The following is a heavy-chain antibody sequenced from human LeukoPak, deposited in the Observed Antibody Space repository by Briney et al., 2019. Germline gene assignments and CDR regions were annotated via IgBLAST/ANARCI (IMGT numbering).Heavy chain of an antibody. CDR2: IYYSGST. D-gene: IGHD2-8*01. CDR3: ALVYASSWFDP. Sequence: SETLSLTCTVSGGSISSSSYYWGWIRQPPGKGLEWIGSIYYSGSTYYNPSLKSRVTISIDTSKNQFSLKPSSVTAADTAVYYCALVYASSWFDPWGQGILVIVSS. CDR1: GGSISSSSYY. V-gene: IGHV4-39*01. J-gene: IGHJ5*02.